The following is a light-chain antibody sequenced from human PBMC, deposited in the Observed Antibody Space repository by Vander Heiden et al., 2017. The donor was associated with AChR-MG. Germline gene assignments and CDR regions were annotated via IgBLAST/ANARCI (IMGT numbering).Light chain of an antibody. Sequence: EIVLTQSPGTLSLSPGERATLPCRASQSVDSTYVAWYQQKPGQAPSLLIYAASTRATGIPDRFSGTGSGTDFTLTINRLEPEDFGVYYCQQYGDSPLFTFGPGTTVDFK. CDR2: AAS. CDR3: QQYGDSPLFT. V-gene: IGKV3-20*01. CDR1: QSVDSTY. J-gene: IGKJ3*01.